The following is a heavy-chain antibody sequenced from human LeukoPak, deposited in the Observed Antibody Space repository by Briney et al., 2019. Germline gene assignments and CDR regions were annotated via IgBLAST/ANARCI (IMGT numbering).Heavy chain of an antibody. Sequence: GGSLRLSCAASGFTFSSYSMNWVRQAPGKGLEWVSSISSGSSYIYYADSVKGRFTISRDNAKNSLYLQMNSLRAEDTAVYYCAGGCSGGSCYSPDYWGQGTLVTVSS. J-gene: IGHJ4*02. V-gene: IGHV3-21*01. D-gene: IGHD2-15*01. CDR1: GFTFSSYS. CDR2: ISSGSSYI. CDR3: AGGCSGGSCYSPDY.